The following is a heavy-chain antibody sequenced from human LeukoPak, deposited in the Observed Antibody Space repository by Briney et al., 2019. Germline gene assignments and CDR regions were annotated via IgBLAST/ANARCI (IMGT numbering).Heavy chain of an antibody. CDR2: IWYDGSNK. V-gene: IGHV3-33*06. D-gene: IGHD1-26*01. CDR3: AKGGGYGDYGDY. J-gene: IGHJ4*02. Sequence: PGGSLRLSCAASGFTFSSYGMHWVRQAPGKGLEWVAVIWYDGSNKYYADSVKGRFTLSRDNSKNTLYLQMNSLRAEDTAVYYCAKGGGYGDYGDYWGQGTLVTVSS. CDR1: GFTFSSYG.